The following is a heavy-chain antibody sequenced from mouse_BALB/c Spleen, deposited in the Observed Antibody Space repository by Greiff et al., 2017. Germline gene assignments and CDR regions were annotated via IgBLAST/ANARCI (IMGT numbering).Heavy chain of an antibody. J-gene: IGHJ4*01. Sequence: EVMLVESGGDLVKPGGSLKLSCAASGFTFSSYGMSWVRQTPDKRLEWVATISSGGSYTYYPDSVKGRFTISRDNAKNNLYLQMSSLKSEDTAMYYCARGVGDYAMDYWGQGTSVTVSS. CDR2: ISSGGSYT. D-gene: IGHD1-1*02. V-gene: IGHV5-6*01. CDR1: GFTFSSYG. CDR3: ARGVGDYAMDY.